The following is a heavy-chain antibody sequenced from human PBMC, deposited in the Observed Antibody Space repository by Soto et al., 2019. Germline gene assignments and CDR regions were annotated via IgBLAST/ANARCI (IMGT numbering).Heavy chain of an antibody. J-gene: IGHJ6*03. V-gene: IGHV1-8*01. CDR2: MNPNSGNT. CDR1: GYTFTSYD. CDR3: ARGTAMVTRYYYYYYMDV. D-gene: IGHD5-18*01. Sequence: ASVKVSCKGSGYTFTSYDINWVRQATGQGLEWMGWMNPNSGNTGYAQKFQGRVTMTRNTSISTAYMELSSLRSEDTAVYYCARGTAMVTRYYYYYYMDVWGKGTTVTVSS.